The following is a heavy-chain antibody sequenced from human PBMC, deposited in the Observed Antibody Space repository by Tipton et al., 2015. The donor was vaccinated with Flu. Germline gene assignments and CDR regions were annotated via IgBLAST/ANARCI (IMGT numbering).Heavy chain of an antibody. D-gene: IGHD2/OR15-2a*01. V-gene: IGHV3-64*07. CDR3: ARGMNSGLLDF. CDR1: GFTFSDYA. J-gene: IGHJ6*02. Sequence: VQLVQSGGGLVQPGGSLRLSCAASGFTFSDYAMHWVRQAPGKGLEYVSAISSSGDNTYYADSVKGRFTISRDNSKNTLYLQMGSLRADDMAVYYCARGMNSGLLDFWGQGTTVTVSS. CDR2: ISSSGDNT.